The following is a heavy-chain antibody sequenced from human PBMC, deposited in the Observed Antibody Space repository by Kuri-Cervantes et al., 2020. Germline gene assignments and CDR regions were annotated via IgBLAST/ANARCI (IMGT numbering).Heavy chain of an antibody. CDR3: ARGGRGATANYYYGMDV. CDR2: IYYSGST. D-gene: IGHD1-26*01. Sequence: SETLSLTCNVSGGSISSYYWSWIRQPPGKGLEWIGYIYYSGSTNYNPSLKSRVTISVDTSKNQFSLKLSSVTAADTAVYYCARGGRGATANYYYGMDVWGQGTTVTVSS. V-gene: IGHV4-59*01. J-gene: IGHJ6*02. CDR1: GGSISSYY.